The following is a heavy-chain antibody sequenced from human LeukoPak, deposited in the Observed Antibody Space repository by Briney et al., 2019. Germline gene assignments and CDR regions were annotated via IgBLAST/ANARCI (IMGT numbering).Heavy chain of an antibody. CDR3: ARSLDYYDSSGYYNYFDY. CDR1: GGTFSSYA. D-gene: IGHD3-22*01. Sequence: SVKVSCKASGGTFSSYAISWVRQAPGQGLEWMGGIIPIFGTANYAQKFQGRVTITTDESTSTAYMELSSLRSEDTAVYYCARSLDYYDSSGYYNYFDYWGQGTLVTVSS. J-gene: IGHJ4*02. CDR2: IIPIFGTA. V-gene: IGHV1-69*05.